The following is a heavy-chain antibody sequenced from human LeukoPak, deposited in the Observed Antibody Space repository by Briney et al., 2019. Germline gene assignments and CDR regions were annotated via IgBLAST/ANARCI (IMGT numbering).Heavy chain of an antibody. CDR1: GGSISSYY. D-gene: IGHD6-13*01. Sequence: PSETLSLTCTVSGGSISSYYWSWIRQPPGKGLEWIRYIYYSGSTNYNPSLKSRVTISVDTSKNQFSLKLSSVTAADTAVYYCAGASIAAAVSYYYGMDVWGQGTTVTVSS. CDR3: AGASIAAAVSYYYGMDV. J-gene: IGHJ6*02. CDR2: IYYSGST. V-gene: IGHV4-59*01.